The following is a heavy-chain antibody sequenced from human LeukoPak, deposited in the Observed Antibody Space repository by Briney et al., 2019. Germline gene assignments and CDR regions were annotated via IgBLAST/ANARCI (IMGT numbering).Heavy chain of an antibody. V-gene: IGHV1-2*02. CDR1: GYTFTGYY. CDR3: ARGYGIAAPDSFDC. J-gene: IGHJ4*02. CDR2: TNPNSGAA. Sequence: GASVKVSCKASGYTFTGYYIHWVRQAPGQGLEWMGWTNPNSGAANYAQKFQGRVTMTRDTSISTAYMEPSRLRSDDTAVYYCARGYGIAAPDSFDCWGQGTLVTVSS. D-gene: IGHD6-13*01.